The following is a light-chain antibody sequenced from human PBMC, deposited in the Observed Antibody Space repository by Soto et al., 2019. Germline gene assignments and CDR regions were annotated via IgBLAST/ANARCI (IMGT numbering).Light chain of an antibody. CDR3: QQYGSSPPT. J-gene: IGKJ1*01. Sequence: EIVMTQSPATLSVSPGERATLSCRASQSVSSIFAWYQQKPGQAPRLLIYGASSRATGTPDRFSGSGSGTDFTLTINRLEPEDFALYYCQQYGSSPPTFGQGTKVDIK. CDR2: GAS. CDR1: QSVSSI. V-gene: IGKV3-20*01.